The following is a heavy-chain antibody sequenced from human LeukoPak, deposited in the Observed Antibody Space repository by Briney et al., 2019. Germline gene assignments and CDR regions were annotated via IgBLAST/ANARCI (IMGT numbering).Heavy chain of an antibody. CDR2: IYYSGST. J-gene: IGHJ4*02. CDR1: GGSISSYY. V-gene: IGHV4-59*01. D-gene: IGHD5-18*01. Sequence: SETLSLTCTVSGGSISSYYWSWIRQPPGKGLEWIGYIYYSGSTSYNPSLKSRVTISLDTSKNQFSLKLSSVTAADTAFYYCARAHRGYSYGYLFDYWGQGTLVTVSS. CDR3: ARAHRGYSYGYLFDY.